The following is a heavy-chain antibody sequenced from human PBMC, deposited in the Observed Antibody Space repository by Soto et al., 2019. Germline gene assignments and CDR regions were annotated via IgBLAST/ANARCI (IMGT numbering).Heavy chain of an antibody. D-gene: IGHD2-15*01. CDR3: ARDQGDIVVVVAAGAFDI. J-gene: IGHJ3*02. CDR1: GFTFSSYG. Sequence: QVQLVESGGGVVQPGRSLRLSCAASGFTFSSYGMHWVRQAPGKGLEWVAVIWYDGSNKYYADYVKGRFTISRDNSKNTLYLQMNSLRAEDTAVYYCARDQGDIVVVVAAGAFDIWGQGTMVTVSS. V-gene: IGHV3-33*01. CDR2: IWYDGSNK.